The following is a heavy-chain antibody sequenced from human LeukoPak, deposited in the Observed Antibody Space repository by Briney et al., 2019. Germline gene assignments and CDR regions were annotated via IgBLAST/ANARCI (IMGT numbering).Heavy chain of an antibody. CDR3: ARGPGYSSSWYPDYFDY. Sequence: SETLSLTCAVYGGSFSGYYWSWIRQPPGKGLEWIGEINHSGSTNYSPSLKSRVTISVDTSKNQFSLKLSSVTAADTAVYYCARGPGYSSSWYPDYFDYWGQGTLVTVSS. J-gene: IGHJ4*02. V-gene: IGHV4-34*01. D-gene: IGHD6-13*01. CDR1: GGSFSGYY. CDR2: INHSGST.